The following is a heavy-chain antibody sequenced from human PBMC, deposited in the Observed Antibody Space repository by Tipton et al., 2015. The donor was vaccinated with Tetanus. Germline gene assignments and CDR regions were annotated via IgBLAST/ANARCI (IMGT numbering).Heavy chain of an antibody. CDR1: GHSFTKYW. CDR3: ARRLGPYTGDHIWHFDL. D-gene: IGHD7-27*01. J-gene: IGHJ2*01. CDR2: IYPDDSDT. V-gene: IGHV5-51*01. Sequence: QLVQSGAEVKKTGESLKISCKGSGHSFTKYWIAWVRQMPGKGLEWMGLIYPDDSDTRYSPSFQGQVPISADRYMSTAYLQWRSLKPSDPAMYFCARRLGPYTGDHIWHFDLWGRGALVTVFS.